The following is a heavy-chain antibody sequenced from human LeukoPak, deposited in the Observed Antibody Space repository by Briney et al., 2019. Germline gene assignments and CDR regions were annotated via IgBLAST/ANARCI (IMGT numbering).Heavy chain of an antibody. CDR3: ARPRDQWAAGDHACVF. CDR1: GFTFRSYK. J-gene: IGHJ3*01. V-gene: IGHV3-21*06. Sequence: GSLRLSCAASGFTFRSYKMNWVRQAPGKGLEWVSSITTSSSYTCYADSVKGRFTISRDNAKNSLYLQMNSLRAEDTAMYYCARPRDQWAAGDHACVFWGHGTMVTVSS. D-gene: IGHD1-26*01. CDR2: ITTSSSYT.